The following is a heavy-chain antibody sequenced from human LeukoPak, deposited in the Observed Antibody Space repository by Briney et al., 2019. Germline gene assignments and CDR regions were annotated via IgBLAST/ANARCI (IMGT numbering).Heavy chain of an antibody. CDR2: INPNSGGT. V-gene: IGHV1-2*02. D-gene: IGHD1-20*01. CDR1: GYTFTGYY. J-gene: IGHJ4*02. CDR3: ARDLGVEYNWNDGLFDY. Sequence: ASVKVSCKASGYTFTGYYMHWVRQAPGQGLEWMGWINPNSGGTNYAQKFQGRDTMTRDTSISTAYMELSRLRSDDTAVYYCARDLGVEYNWNDGLFDYWGQGTLVTVSS.